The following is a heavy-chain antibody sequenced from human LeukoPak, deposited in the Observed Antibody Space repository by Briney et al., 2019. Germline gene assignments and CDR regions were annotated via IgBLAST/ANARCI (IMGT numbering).Heavy chain of an antibody. V-gene: IGHV4-4*02. CDR3: ARGGDSSGYYFAYYYFDY. CDR2: MYLSGTT. CDR1: GDSINSLDL. J-gene: IGHJ4*02. D-gene: IGHD3-22*01. Sequence: SETLSLTCTVSGDSINSLDLWSWVRQPPGKGLEWIGEMYLSGTTHSNPSVKSRVTISIDKSKNQFFLNLSSVTAADTAVYYCARGGDSSGYYFAYYYFDYWGQGTLVTVSS.